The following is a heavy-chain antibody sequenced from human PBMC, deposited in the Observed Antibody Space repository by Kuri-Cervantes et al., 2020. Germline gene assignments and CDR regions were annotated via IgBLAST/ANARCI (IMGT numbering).Heavy chain of an antibody. CDR3: ARERGNYRAVDNGTDV. D-gene: IGHD4-11*01. CDR2: ISSSSSTI. Sequence: GESLEISWAASGFTFSSYSVNWVRQAPGKGLEWVSYISSSSSTIYYADSVKCRFTISRDNAKNSLYLQMNSLRDEDTAVYYCARERGNYRAVDNGTDVWGQGTTVTVSS. J-gene: IGHJ6*02. CDR1: GFTFSSYS. V-gene: IGHV3-48*02.